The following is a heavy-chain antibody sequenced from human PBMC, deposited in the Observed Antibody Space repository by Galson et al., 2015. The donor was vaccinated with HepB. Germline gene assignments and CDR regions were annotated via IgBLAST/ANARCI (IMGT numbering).Heavy chain of an antibody. V-gene: IGHV3-33*01. CDR1: GFTFSSYG. CDR3: ARVQGATEALVY. D-gene: IGHD1-26*01. CDR2: IWYDGSNK. J-gene: IGHJ4*02. Sequence: SLRLSCAASGFTFSSYGMHWVRQAPGKGLEWVAVIWYDGSNKYYADSVKGRFTISRDNSKNTLYLQMNSLRAEDTAVYYCARVQGATEALVYWGQGTLVTVSS.